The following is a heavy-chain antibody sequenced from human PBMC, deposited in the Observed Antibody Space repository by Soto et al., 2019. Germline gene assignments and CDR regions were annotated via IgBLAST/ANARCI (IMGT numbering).Heavy chain of an antibody. CDR3: ARSGSFVRDFDY. V-gene: IGHV3-72*01. Sequence: EVQLVESGGGLVQPGGSLRLSCAASGFTFSDYYMDWVRQAPGKGLEWVGRTRNRANSYSTEYAAYMKGRFTVSRDESKNSVYLQMNSLRTEDTAVYYCARSGSFVRDFDYWGQGTLVTVSS. CDR2: TRNRANSYST. J-gene: IGHJ4*02. CDR1: GFTFSDYY.